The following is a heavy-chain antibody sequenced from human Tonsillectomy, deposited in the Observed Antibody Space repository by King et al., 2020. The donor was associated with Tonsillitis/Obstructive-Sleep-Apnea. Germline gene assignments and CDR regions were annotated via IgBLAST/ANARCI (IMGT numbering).Heavy chain of an antibody. Sequence: VQLVESGGGLVQPGGSLRLSCAASGFSFSRHYMSWVRQAPGKGLEWVANIKQDGIEKFYADSLKGRFSISRDNAKNSLYLQMNSLRAEDTAVYYCAREAVLATAVVDASDIWGQGTMVTVSS. J-gene: IGHJ3*02. V-gene: IGHV3-7*01. D-gene: IGHD2-21*01. CDR1: GFSFSRHY. CDR3: AREAVLATAVVDASDI. CDR2: IKQDGIEK.